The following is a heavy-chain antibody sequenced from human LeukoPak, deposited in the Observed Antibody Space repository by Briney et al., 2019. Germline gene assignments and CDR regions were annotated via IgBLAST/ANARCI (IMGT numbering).Heavy chain of an antibody. CDR3: TTGYSSGWYAKDI. Sequence: SGGSLRLSCAASGFTFSSYAMHWVHQAPGKGLGWVGRIKSKTDGGTTDYAAPVKGRFTISRDDSKNTLYLQMNSLKTEDTAVYYCTTGYSSGWYAKDIWGQGTMVTVSS. D-gene: IGHD6-19*01. CDR1: GFTFSSYA. V-gene: IGHV3-15*01. CDR2: IKSKTDGGTT. J-gene: IGHJ3*02.